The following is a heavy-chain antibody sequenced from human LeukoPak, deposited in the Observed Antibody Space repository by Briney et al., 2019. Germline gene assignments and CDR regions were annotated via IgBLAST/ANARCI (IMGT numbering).Heavy chain of an antibody. CDR2: ISSDGSSI. Sequence: GGSLRLSCAASGFTFSNYAMYWVRQAPGKVLVWVSRISSDGSSIIYADSVKGRFTISRDIAKNTLYLQMNSLRAEDTAVYYCARAQMGAPTDYWGQGTLVTVSS. J-gene: IGHJ4*02. CDR1: GFTFSNYA. V-gene: IGHV3-74*01. D-gene: IGHD1-26*01. CDR3: ARAQMGAPTDY.